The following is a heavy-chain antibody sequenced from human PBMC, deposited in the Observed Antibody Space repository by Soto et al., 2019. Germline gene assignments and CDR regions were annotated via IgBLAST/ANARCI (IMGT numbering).Heavy chain of an antibody. CDR3: ARATLGYCSGGSCYGVDY. CDR2: ISAYNGNT. D-gene: IGHD2-15*01. V-gene: IGHV1-18*01. Sequence: ASVKVSCKASGYTFTSYGISWVRQAPGQGLEWMGWISAYNGNTNYAQKLQGRVTMTTDTSTSTAYMELRSLRSDDTAVYYCARATLGYCSGGSCYGVDYWGQGTLVTVSS. J-gene: IGHJ4*02. CDR1: GYTFTSYG.